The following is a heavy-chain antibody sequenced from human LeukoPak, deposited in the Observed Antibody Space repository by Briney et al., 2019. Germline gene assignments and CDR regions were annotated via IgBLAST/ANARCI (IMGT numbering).Heavy chain of an antibody. CDR3: VRVGDHFHWNLDL. J-gene: IGHJ2*01. CDR2: IYSGATT. CDR1: GFTVTNYY. D-gene: IGHD3-3*02. V-gene: IGHV3-53*01. Sequence: GGSLRLSCAASGFTVTNYYMNWVRQAPGKGLEWVSIIYSGATTYYADSVKGRFTISRDTSKNTVSLQMNSLRAEVTAVYFCVRVGDHFHWNLDLWGRGTLVTVSS.